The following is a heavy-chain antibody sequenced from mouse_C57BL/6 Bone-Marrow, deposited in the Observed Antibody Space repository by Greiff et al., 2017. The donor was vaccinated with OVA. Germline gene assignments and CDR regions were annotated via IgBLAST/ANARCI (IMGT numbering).Heavy chain of an antibody. CDR3: ARRRVYYDYEGFAY. CDR1: GYTFTGYW. J-gene: IGHJ3*01. V-gene: IGHV1-9*01. CDR2: ILPGSGST. Sequence: LMKPGASVKLSCKATGYTFTGYWIEWVKQRPGHGLEWIGEILPGSGSTNYNEKFKGKATFTADTSSNTAYMQLSSLTTEDSAIYYCARRRVYYDYEGFAYWGQGTLVTVSA. D-gene: IGHD2-4*01.